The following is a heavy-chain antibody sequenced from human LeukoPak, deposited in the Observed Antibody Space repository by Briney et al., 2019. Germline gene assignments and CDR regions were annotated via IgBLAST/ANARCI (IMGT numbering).Heavy chain of an antibody. V-gene: IGHV1-8*01. J-gene: IGHJ4*02. CDR2: MNPNSGNT. CDR3: ARAVYYYDSSGYPLRHFDY. CDR1: GYTFTSYD. Sequence: ASVKVSCKASGYTFTSYDINWVRQATGQGLEWMGWMNPNSGNTGYAQKFQGRVTMTRNTSISTAYMELSSLRSEDTAVYYCARAVYYYDSSGYPLRHFDYWGQGTLVTVSS. D-gene: IGHD3-22*01.